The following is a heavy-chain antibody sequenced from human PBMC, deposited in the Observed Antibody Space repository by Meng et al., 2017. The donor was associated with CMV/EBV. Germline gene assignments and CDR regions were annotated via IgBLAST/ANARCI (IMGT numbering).Heavy chain of an antibody. D-gene: IGHD6-6*01. CDR3: ATGQYSSSSRGDGYFDY. CDR1: GFTFSSYA. Sequence: GESLKISCAASGFTFSSYAMHWVRQAPGKGLEYVSAISSNGGSTYYADSVKGRFTISRDNSKNTLYLQMDSLRAEDMAVYYCATGQYSSSSRGDGYFDYWGQGTLVTVSS. J-gene: IGHJ4*02. CDR2: ISSNGGST. V-gene: IGHV3-64*02.